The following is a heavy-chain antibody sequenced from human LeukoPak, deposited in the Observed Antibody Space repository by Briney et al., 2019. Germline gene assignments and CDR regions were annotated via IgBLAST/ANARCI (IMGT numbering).Heavy chain of an antibody. CDR2: INPYSGDT. J-gene: IGHJ4*02. CDR3: ARDQGSLTRSWYTGY. Sequence: ASVKVSCKASGYTFTSYDINWVRQAPGQGLEWMGRINPYSGDTNFAQKFQGRVTMTRDTSITTAYMDLSSLTSDDTAVYFCARDQGSLTRSWYTGYWGQGTQVTVSS. CDR1: GYTFTSYD. V-gene: IGHV1-2*06. D-gene: IGHD6-13*01.